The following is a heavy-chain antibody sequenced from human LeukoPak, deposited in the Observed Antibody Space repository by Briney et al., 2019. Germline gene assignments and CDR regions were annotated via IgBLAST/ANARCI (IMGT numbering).Heavy chain of an antibody. J-gene: IGHJ4*02. CDR1: GGSIGRYY. Sequence: PSETLSLTCTVSGGSIGRYYWSWIRQPAGKGLEWIGRIHSSGSTNYNPSLKSRVTMSVDTSKNHFSLKLSSVTAADTAVYYCARANSYDGSGHYYEFAYWGQGTLVTVSS. V-gene: IGHV4-4*07. D-gene: IGHD3-22*01. CDR3: ARANSYDGSGHYYEFAY. CDR2: IHSSGST.